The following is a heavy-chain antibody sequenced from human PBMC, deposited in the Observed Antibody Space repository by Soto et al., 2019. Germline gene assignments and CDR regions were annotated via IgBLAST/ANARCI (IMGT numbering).Heavy chain of an antibody. CDR3: ARDSRTYYDFWSGYPLFMDV. V-gene: IGHV3-64*01. D-gene: IGHD3-3*01. Sequence: EVQLVESGGGLVQPGGSLRLSCAASGFTFSSYAMHWVRQAPGKGLEYVSAISSNGGSTYYANSVKGRFTISRDNSNNTLYLQMGSLRAEDMAVYYCARDSRTYYDFWSGYPLFMDVWGKGTTVTVSS. J-gene: IGHJ6*03. CDR2: ISSNGGST. CDR1: GFTFSSYA.